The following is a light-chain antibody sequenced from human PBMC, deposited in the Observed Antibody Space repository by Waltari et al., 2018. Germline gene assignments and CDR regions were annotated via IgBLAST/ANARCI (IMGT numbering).Light chain of an antibody. CDR2: EAS. CDR1: QNIGRY. Sequence: EIVLTQSPGTLSLSPGERATLSCRASQNIGRYLVWYQQKPGQAPRLLIYEASRRATGIPARFSGSGSGTDFRLTISRLEPEDFAVYYCQNHERLPATFGQGTKVEIK. CDR3: QNHERLPAT. J-gene: IGKJ1*01. V-gene: IGKV3-20*01.